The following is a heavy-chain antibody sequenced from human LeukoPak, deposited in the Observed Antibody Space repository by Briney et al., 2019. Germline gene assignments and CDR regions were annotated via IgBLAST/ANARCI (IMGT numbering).Heavy chain of an antibody. D-gene: IGHD2-2*01. CDR1: GGSFSAYY. Sequence: SETLSLTCAVYGGSFSAYYWSWIRQPPGKGLEWIGEINHSGNTNYNPSLEGRVTLSVDTSKNQFSLKLSSVTAADTAVYYCARGRGDIVVVPAAVREPAFHYWGQGTLVTVSS. CDR3: ARGRGDIVVVPAAVREPAFHY. J-gene: IGHJ4*02. CDR2: INHSGNT. V-gene: IGHV4-34*01.